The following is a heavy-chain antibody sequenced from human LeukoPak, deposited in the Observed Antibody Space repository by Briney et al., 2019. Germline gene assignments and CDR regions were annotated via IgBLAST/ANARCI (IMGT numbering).Heavy chain of an antibody. CDR1: GGSISNYY. D-gene: IGHD3-22*01. CDR3: ASLFFDTSGYVDQ. V-gene: IGHV4-4*07. Sequence: SETLSLTCTVSGGSISNYYWSWIRHPAGKGLEWIGRVSTSEATNYNPSLKSRVTMSTDTSKNQFSLSLRSMTAADTAVYYCASLFFDTSGYVDQWGQGTLVTVSS. CDR2: VSTSEAT. J-gene: IGHJ5*02.